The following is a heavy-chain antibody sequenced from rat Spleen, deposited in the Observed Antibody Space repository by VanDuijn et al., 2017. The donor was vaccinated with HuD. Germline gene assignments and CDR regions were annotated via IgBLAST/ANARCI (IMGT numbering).Heavy chain of an antibody. CDR3: TTDSIYYYDGSYYYGAFAH. J-gene: IGHJ3*01. D-gene: IGHD1-12*02. Sequence: EVQLVESGGDLVQPGRAIKLSCAASGFTFSNYDMAWVRQAPTKGLEWVASISYDGTSTYYRDSVKGRFTISRDNAKSTLDLQMDSLRSEVTATYYCTTDSIYYYDGSYYYGAFAHWGQGTLVTVSS. CDR1: GFTFSNYD. CDR2: ISYDGTST. V-gene: IGHV5-20*01.